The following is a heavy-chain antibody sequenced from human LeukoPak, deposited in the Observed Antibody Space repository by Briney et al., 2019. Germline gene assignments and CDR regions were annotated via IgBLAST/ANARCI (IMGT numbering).Heavy chain of an antibody. J-gene: IGHJ4*02. V-gene: IGHV3-21*01. CDR3: ARDGSGSGDY. CDR1: GFTFSIYG. Sequence: PGGSLRLSCAASGFTFSIYGMNWVRQAPGEGLEWVASISSDSTNIYYTDSVKGRFTISRDNAKNSLYLQMNSLILEDTAVYYCARDGSGSGDYWGQGTLVTVFS. D-gene: IGHD2-15*01. CDR2: ISSDSTNI.